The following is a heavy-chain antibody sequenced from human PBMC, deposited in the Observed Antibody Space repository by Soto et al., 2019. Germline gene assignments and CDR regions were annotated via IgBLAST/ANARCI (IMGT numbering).Heavy chain of an antibody. Sequence: PSETLSLTXTVSGDTITDYYWSWIRQPPGKGLEWIGYIYHSGSTYYNPSLKSRVTISIDTSKTQFSLKLSSVTAADTAVYYCARASRNYFDYWGQGTLVTVSS. J-gene: IGHJ4*02. CDR2: IYHSGST. V-gene: IGHV4-59*01. CDR3: ARASRNYFDY. CDR1: GDTITDYY.